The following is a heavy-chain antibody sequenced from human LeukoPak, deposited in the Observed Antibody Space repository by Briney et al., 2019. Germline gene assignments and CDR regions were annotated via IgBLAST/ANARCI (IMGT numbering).Heavy chain of an antibody. V-gene: IGHV4-34*01. CDR2: INHSGST. J-gene: IGHJ4*02. D-gene: IGHD3-9*01. Sequence: SETLSLTCAVYGGSFSGYYWSWIRQPPGKGLEWIGEINHSGSTNYNPSLKSRVTISVDTSKNQFSLKLSSVTAADTAVYYCARGPRYYDILTGYSSTWYFDYWGQGTLVTVSS. CDR3: ARGPRYYDILTGYSSTWYFDY. CDR1: GGSFSGYY.